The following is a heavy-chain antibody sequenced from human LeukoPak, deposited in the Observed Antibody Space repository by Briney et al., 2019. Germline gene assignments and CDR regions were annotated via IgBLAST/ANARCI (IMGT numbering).Heavy chain of an antibody. D-gene: IGHD6-13*01. CDR2: ISFHGTDT. V-gene: IGHV3-30*04. Sequence: GTSLRLSCAASGFTFISYAIHWVRQAPGKGLEWVAVISFHGTDTFYADSVKGRFTISRDNSKNTLYLQMNSLRAEDTAVYYCAKDRRSPGIAAAKPFDYWGQGTLVTVSS. J-gene: IGHJ4*02. CDR3: AKDRRSPGIAAAKPFDY. CDR1: GFTFISYA.